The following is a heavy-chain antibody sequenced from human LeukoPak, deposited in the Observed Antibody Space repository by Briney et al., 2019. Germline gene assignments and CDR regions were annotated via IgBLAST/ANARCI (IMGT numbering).Heavy chain of an antibody. CDR3: ARVELAPYYYYMDV. J-gene: IGHJ6*03. Sequence: GGSLRLSCAASGFTVSSNYMSWVRQAPGKGLEWVSHISSSGSTIWYADSVKGRFTISRDNAKNSLYLQMNSLRAEDTAVYYCARVELAPYYYYMDVWGKGTTVTVSS. D-gene: IGHD1-7*01. CDR1: GFTVSSNY. CDR2: ISSSGSTI. V-gene: IGHV3-11*04.